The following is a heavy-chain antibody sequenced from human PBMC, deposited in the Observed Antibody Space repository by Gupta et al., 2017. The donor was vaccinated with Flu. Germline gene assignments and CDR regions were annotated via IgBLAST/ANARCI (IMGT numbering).Heavy chain of an antibody. Sequence: HWVRQAPGKGLEWVADIAGYGSHKNYADSVMGRFTISRDNSTNTLSLEMDSLRVENTAVNSCAKDGPWTASCPYYCYYMDVWGKGTTVTVSS. D-gene: IGHD2-2*01. CDR2: IAGYGSHK. CDR3: AKDGPWTASCPYYCYYMDV. J-gene: IGHJ6*03. V-gene: IGHV3-30*18.